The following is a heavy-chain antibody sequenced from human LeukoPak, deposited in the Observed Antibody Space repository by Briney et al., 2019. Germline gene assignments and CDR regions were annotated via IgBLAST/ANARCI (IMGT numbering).Heavy chain of an antibody. J-gene: IGHJ4*02. V-gene: IGHV3-48*01. D-gene: IGHD3-22*01. CDR1: GFTFSTYS. Sequence: GGSLRLSCAASGFTFSTYSMNWVRQAPGKGLEWVSYISSSISTIYYADSVKGRFTISRDNAKNSLYLRMNSLRAEDTAVYYCARDQVNYYDSFDYWGQGTLVTVSS. CDR2: ISSSISTI. CDR3: ARDQVNYYDSFDY.